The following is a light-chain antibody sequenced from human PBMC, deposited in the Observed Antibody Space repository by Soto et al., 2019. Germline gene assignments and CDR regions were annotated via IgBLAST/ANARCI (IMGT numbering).Light chain of an antibody. CDR1: QNVRSN. CDR3: QQYNEWTPFT. V-gene: IGKV3-15*01. J-gene: IGKJ5*01. Sequence: EIVMPDVTATLSMSPGQRAPLSCTASQNVRSNLAWYHQKPGQAPRLVINAASTRATGIPDRFIGSVSATKFTLTIISLQSEDFAVYYCQQYNEWTPFTFGQGTRLEIK. CDR2: AAS.